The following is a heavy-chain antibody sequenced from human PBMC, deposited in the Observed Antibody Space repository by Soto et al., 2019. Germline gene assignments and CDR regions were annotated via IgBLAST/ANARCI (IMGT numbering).Heavy chain of an antibody. D-gene: IGHD1-7*01. Sequence: PGGSLRLSCAASRFTFSSYFIHWVRQAPGKGLVWVSRINSDGSSTSYADSVKGRFTISRDNAKNTLYLQMNSLRAEDTAVYYCARSLITGTTYFDYWGQGTLVTVSS. CDR2: INSDGSST. CDR1: RFTFSSYF. CDR3: ARSLITGTTYFDY. V-gene: IGHV3-74*01. J-gene: IGHJ4*02.